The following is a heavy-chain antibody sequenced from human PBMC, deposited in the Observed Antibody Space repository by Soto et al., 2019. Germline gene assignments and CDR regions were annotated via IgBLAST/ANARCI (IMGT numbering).Heavy chain of an antibody. D-gene: IGHD3-9*01. CDR3: ARVYDILTGYYKVNPWDY. V-gene: IGHV1-18*01. CDR2: ISAYKGNT. CDR1: GYSFPSYG. Sequence: ASVKVSCKASGYSFPSYGISWVRQAPGQGLERMGWISAYKGNTNYAQKLQGRVTMTTDTSPSTEYMELKSLRSDDTAVYYCARVYDILTGYYKVNPWDYWGQGTLVTVSS. J-gene: IGHJ4*02.